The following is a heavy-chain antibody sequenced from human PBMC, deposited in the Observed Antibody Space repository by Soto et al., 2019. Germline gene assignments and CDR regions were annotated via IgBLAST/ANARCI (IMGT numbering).Heavy chain of an antibody. CDR3: ASLRSRIDY. CDR2: VYYSGST. D-gene: IGHD3-10*01. V-gene: IGHV4-39*01. J-gene: IGHJ4*02. CDR1: GGSISSSSYY. Sequence: QLQLQESGPGLVRPSETLSLSCNVSGGSISSSSYYWGWIRQPPGKVLEWIGSVYYSGSTFCNPSLRSRVTISVDTSKNQFSLNLSSVTAGDTAVYYCASLRSRIDYWGQGTLVTVSS.